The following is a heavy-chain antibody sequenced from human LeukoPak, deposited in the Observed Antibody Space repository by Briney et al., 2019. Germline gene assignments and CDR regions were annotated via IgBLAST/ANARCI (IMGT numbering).Heavy chain of an antibody. V-gene: IGHV3-23*01. D-gene: IGHD3-16*02. CDR3: AKGRTWGSYRYTDY. CDR1: GFTFSSYA. CDR2: ISGSGGST. J-gene: IGHJ4*02. Sequence: PGGSLRLSCAASGFTFSSYAMSWVRQAPGKGLEWVSAISGSGGSTYYADSVKGRFTISRDNSKNTLYLQMNSLRAEDTAVYYCAKGRTWGSYRYTDYWGQGTLVTVSS.